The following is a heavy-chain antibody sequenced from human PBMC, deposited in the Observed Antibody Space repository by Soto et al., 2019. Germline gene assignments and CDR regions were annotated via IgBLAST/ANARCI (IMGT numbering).Heavy chain of an antibody. Sequence: PGESLKISCKGSGYSFTNYWIGWVRQMPGKGLEWMGIIYPGDSDTRYSPSFEGQVTISADKSISTAYLQWSSLKASDTAMYYCARRGYGGNSRYRWFDPWGQGTLVTVSS. D-gene: IGHD4-17*01. V-gene: IGHV5-51*01. CDR1: GYSFTNYW. J-gene: IGHJ5*02. CDR3: ARRGYGGNSRYRWFDP. CDR2: IYPGDSDT.